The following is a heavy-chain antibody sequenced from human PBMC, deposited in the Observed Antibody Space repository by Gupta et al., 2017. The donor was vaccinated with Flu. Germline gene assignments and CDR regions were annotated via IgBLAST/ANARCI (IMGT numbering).Heavy chain of an antibody. V-gene: IGHV3-9*01. CDR2: ISWNSGNV. D-gene: IGHD6-6*01. J-gene: IGHJ3*02. CDR3: AKSGTYSSSTGAFDI. CDR1: GFNFADFA. Sequence: EVQLVESGGGLVQPGRSLRLSCAASGFNFADFAMHWVRQAPGKGLEWVSGISWNSGNVGYADSVKGRFTISRDNAKNSLYLQMNSPSTEDTALYFCAKSGTYSSSTGAFDIWGQGTMVTVSS.